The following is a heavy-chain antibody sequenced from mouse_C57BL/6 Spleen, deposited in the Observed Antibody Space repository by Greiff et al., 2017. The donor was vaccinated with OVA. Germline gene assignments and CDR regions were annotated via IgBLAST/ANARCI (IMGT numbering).Heavy chain of an antibody. CDR2: ISSGSSTI. J-gene: IGHJ1*03. D-gene: IGHD1-1*01. Sequence: EVKLMESGGGLVKPGGSLKLSCAASGFTFSDYGMHWVRQAPETGLEWVAYISSGSSTIYYADTVKGRFTISSDNAKNTLFLQMTSLRSEDTAMYYCAREAYYYDWYFDVWGTGTTVTVSS. V-gene: IGHV5-17*01. CDR1: GFTFSDYG. CDR3: AREAYYYDWYFDV.